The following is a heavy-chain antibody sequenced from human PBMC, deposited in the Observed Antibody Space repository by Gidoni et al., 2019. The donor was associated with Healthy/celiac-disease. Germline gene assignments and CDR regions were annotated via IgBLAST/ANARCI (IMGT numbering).Heavy chain of an antibody. V-gene: IGHV2-5*01. D-gene: IGHD6-13*01. CDR2: IYWTDDK. J-gene: IGHJ6*02. Sequence: QITLKESGPTLVKPTQTLTLTCTFSGFSLSTSGVGVGWIRQPPGKALEWLALIYWTDDKRYSPSLKSRLTITKDTSKNQVVLTMTNMDPVDTATYYCAHSLFHGIAENYYYYGMDVWGQGTTVTVSS. CDR3: AHSLFHGIAENYYYYGMDV. CDR1: GFSLSTSGVG.